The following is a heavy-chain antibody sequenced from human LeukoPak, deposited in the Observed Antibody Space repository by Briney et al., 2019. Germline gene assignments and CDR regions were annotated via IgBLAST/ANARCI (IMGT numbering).Heavy chain of an antibody. CDR2: IKQDGSEK. J-gene: IGHJ4*02. CDR3: ARDSWFGENIGNY. CDR1: GFTFSNYW. Sequence: PGGSLRLSCAASGFTFSNYWMSWVRQAPGKGLEWVANIKQDGSEKYYVDSVKDRFTISRDNAKNSLYLQMNSLRAEDTAVYYCARDSWFGENIGNYWGQGSLVTVSS. D-gene: IGHD3-10*01. V-gene: IGHV3-7*03.